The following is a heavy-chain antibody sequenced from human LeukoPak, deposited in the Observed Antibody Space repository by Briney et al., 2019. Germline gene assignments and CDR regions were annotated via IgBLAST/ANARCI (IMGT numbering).Heavy chain of an antibody. Sequence: TGGSLRLSCAASGFTFSSYWMSWVRQAPGKGLEWVANIKQDGSEKYYVDSVKGRFTISRDNAKNSLYLQMNSLRAEDTAVYYCAKDRFALDYYDSSGYHFDYWGQGTLVTVSS. CDR2: IKQDGSEK. CDR1: GFTFSSYW. CDR3: AKDRFALDYYDSSGYHFDY. D-gene: IGHD3-22*01. J-gene: IGHJ4*02. V-gene: IGHV3-7*01.